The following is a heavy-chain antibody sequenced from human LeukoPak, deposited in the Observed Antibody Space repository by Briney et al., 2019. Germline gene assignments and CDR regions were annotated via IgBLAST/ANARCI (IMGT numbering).Heavy chain of an antibody. CDR2: IYSGGST. Sequence: PGGSLRLSCAASGFTVSSNYMSWVRQAPGKGLEWVSVIYSGGSTYYADSVKGRFTISRDNSKNTLYLQMNSLRAEDTAVYYCVRKPLYYYGSGSYYAKGWFDPWGQGTLVTVSS. V-gene: IGHV3-66*01. J-gene: IGHJ5*02. D-gene: IGHD3-10*01. CDR3: VRKPLYYYGSGSYYAKGWFDP. CDR1: GFTVSSNY.